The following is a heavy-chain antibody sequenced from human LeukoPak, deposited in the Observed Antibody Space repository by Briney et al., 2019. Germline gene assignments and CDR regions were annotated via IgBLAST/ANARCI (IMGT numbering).Heavy chain of an antibody. V-gene: IGHV1-2*02. Sequence: GASVKVSCTASGYTFTGYYMHWVRQAPGQGLEWMGWINPNSGGTNSAQKFQGRVTMTRDTSISTAYMELSRLRSDDTAVYYCARDFSSTVADGAFDIWGQGTMVTVSS. CDR1: GYTFTGYY. D-gene: IGHD4-23*01. CDR3: ARDFSSTVADGAFDI. J-gene: IGHJ3*02. CDR2: INPNSGGT.